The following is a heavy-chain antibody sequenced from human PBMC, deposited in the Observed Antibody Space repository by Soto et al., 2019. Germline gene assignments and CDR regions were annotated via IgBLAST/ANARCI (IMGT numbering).Heavy chain of an antibody. D-gene: IGHD3-3*01. Sequence: ASVKVSCKASGYTFTGYYMHWVRQAPGQGLEWMGWINPNSGGTNYAQKFQGRVTMTRDTSISTAYMELSRLRSDDTAVYYCARVATIFGVVSDAFDIWGQGTMVTVSS. CDR3: ARVATIFGVVSDAFDI. CDR2: INPNSGGT. CDR1: GYTFTGYY. J-gene: IGHJ3*02. V-gene: IGHV1-2*02.